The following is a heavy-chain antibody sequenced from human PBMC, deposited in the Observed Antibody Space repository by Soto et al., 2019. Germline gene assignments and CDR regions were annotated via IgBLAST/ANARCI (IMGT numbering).Heavy chain of an antibody. CDR3: ARGGLGWYFDL. J-gene: IGHJ2*01. Sequence: ASVKVSCKASGYTFTSYGSSWGRQAPGQGLEWVGWISAYNGNTNYVQKLQGRVTMTTDTSTSTAYMELRSLRSDDTAVYYCARGGLGWYFDLWGRGTLVTVSS. D-gene: IGHD3-16*01. CDR2: ISAYNGNT. CDR1: GYTFTSYG. V-gene: IGHV1-18*01.